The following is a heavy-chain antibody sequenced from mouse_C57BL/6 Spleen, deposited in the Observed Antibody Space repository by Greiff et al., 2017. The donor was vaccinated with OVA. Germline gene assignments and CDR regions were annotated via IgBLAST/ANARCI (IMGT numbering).Heavy chain of an antibody. CDR2: ISSGSSTI. V-gene: IGHV5-17*01. CDR1: GFTFSDYG. Sequence: EVHLVESGGGLVKPGGSLKLSCAASGFTFSDYGMHWVRQAPEKGLEWVAYISSGSSTIYYADTVKGRFTISRDNAKNTLFLQMTSLRSEDTAMYYCARRNYGNFLMDYWGQGTSVTVSS. CDR3: ARRNYGNFLMDY. D-gene: IGHD2-1*01. J-gene: IGHJ4*01.